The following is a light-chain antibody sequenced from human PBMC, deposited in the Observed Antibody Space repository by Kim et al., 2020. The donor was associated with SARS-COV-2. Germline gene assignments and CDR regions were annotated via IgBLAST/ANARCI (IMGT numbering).Light chain of an antibody. Sequence: SVKLTCALRSGHSSYAIAWHQQQPEKGPRYLMKLNSDGSHSKGDGIPDRFSGSSSGAERYLTISSLQSEDEADYYCQTWGTGLRVFGGGTQLTVL. J-gene: IGLJ3*02. CDR2: LNSDGSH. CDR3: QTWGTGLRV. CDR1: SGHSSYA. V-gene: IGLV4-69*01.